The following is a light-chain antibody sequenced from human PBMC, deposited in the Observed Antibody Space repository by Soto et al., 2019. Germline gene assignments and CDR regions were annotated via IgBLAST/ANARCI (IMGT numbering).Light chain of an antibody. Sequence: QSALTQPASVSGSPEQSITISCTGTSSDVGGYKYVSWYQQLPGRAPKLIIYEASNRPSGVPDRFSGSKSGNTASLTISGLQAADEADYYCSLYTSENTYVFGTGTKLTVL. CDR1: SSDVGGYKY. V-gene: IGLV2-14*01. CDR3: SLYTSENTYV. CDR2: EAS. J-gene: IGLJ1*01.